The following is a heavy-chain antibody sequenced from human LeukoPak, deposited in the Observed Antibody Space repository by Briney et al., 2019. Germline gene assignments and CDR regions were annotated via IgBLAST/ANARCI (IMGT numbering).Heavy chain of an antibody. Sequence: NTSETLSLTCAVYGGSFSGYCWSWIRQPPGKGLEWIGEINHSGSTNYNPSLKSRVTISVDTSKNQFSLKLSSVTAADTAVYYCARETYYYDSSGYYAIDYWGQGTLVTVSS. V-gene: IGHV4-34*01. J-gene: IGHJ4*02. D-gene: IGHD3-22*01. CDR3: ARETYYYDSSGYYAIDY. CDR2: INHSGST. CDR1: GGSFSGYC.